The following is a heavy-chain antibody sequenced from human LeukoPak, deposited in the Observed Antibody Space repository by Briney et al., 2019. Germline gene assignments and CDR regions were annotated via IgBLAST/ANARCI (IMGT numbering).Heavy chain of an antibody. V-gene: IGHV3-53*01. CDR1: GFTLSAEY. CDR3: ARGGPAYGGNHNWFDP. D-gene: IGHD4-23*01. Sequence: GGSLRLSCAASGFTLSAEYMSWVRQAPGRGLECVSVIYSGGGTYYANSVKGRFTISRDTSKNTLFLQLSSLRAEDTDMYHCARGGPAYGGNHNWFDPWGQGTLVTVSS. J-gene: IGHJ5*02. CDR2: IYSGGGT.